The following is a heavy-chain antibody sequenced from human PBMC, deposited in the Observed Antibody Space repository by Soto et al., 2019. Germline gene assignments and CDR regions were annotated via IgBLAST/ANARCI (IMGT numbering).Heavy chain of an antibody. J-gene: IGHJ6*02. CDR1: GFTFSTYT. V-gene: IGHV3-23*01. CDR3: AREPGDIWTGYPHYYYYGMDV. CDR2: INAPGSPT. D-gene: IGHD3-9*01. Sequence: GGSLRLSCAASGFTFSTYTMNWVRQAPGKGLEWVSGINAPGSPTYYAASVKGRFTVSRDNSKKMLFLQMNSLRDEDTAVYYCAREPGDIWTGYPHYYYYGMDVWGQGTKVTVSS.